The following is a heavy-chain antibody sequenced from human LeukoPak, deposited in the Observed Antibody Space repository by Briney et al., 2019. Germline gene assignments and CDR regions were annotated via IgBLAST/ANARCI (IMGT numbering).Heavy chain of an antibody. V-gene: IGHV4-39*07. CDR3: ARSVEGYCRGGSCYYYSYYMDV. CDR1: GGSISSSSYY. D-gene: IGHD2-15*01. Sequence: SETLSLTCTVSGGSISSSSYYWGWIRQPPGKGLEWIGSIYYSGSTYYNPSLKSRVTISVDTSKNQFSLNLTSVTAADTAVYYCARSVEGYCRGGSCYYYSYYMDVWGKGTTVTVSS. CDR2: IYYSGST. J-gene: IGHJ6*03.